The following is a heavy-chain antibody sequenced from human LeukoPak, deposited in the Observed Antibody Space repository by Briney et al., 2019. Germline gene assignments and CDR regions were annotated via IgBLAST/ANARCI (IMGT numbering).Heavy chain of an antibody. CDR3: ARGQAGYQLLYDYYYYYGMDV. D-gene: IGHD2-2*02. CDR2: INHSGST. J-gene: IGHJ6*02. Sequence: ASETLSLTCAVYGGSFSGYYWSWIRQPPGKGLEWIGEINHSGSTNYNPSLKSRVTISVDTSKNQFSLKLSSVTAADTAVYYCARGQAGYQLLYDYYYYYGMDVWGQGTTVTVSS. CDR1: GGSFSGYY. V-gene: IGHV4-34*01.